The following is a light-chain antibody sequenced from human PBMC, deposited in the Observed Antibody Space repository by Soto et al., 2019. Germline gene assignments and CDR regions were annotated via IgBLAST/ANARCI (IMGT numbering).Light chain of an antibody. J-gene: IGKJ1*01. CDR3: QQYNSYSQS. Sequence: DIQMTQSPSTLSASVGDRVTITCLARQSISSWLAWYQQKPGKAPKLLICKASSLESGVPSRFSGSGSGTEFTLTISSLQPDDFATYYCQQYNSYSQSFGEGTKVDIK. CDR1: QSISSW. V-gene: IGKV1-5*03. CDR2: KAS.